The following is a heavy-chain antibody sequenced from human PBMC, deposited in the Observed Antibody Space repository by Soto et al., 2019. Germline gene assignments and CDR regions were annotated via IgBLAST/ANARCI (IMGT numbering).Heavy chain of an antibody. D-gene: IGHD4-17*01. J-gene: IGHJ6*02. CDR3: ARATVTHYYYYGMDV. CDR1: GGSISSYY. CDR2: IYYSGST. Sequence: SETLSLTCTVSGGSISSYYWSWIRQPPGKGLEWIGYIYYSGSTNYNPSPKSRVTISVDTSKNQFSLKLSSVTAADTAVYYCARATVTHYYYYGMDVWGQGTTVTVSS. V-gene: IGHV4-59*01.